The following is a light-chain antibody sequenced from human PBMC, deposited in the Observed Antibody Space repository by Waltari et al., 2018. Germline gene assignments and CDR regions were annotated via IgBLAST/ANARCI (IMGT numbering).Light chain of an antibody. CDR2: DVS. V-gene: IGLV2-11*01. J-gene: IGLJ2*01. Sequence: QSALTQTHSVSGPPGPSLTSACTGTSGHAGGYDHVAWYQQHPGKAPKRMIYDVSKRPSGVPERFSGSKSGNTASLTISGLQAEDEADYYCRSYGVTYAAFGGGTKLTVL. CDR1: SGHAGGYDH. CDR3: RSYGVTYAA.